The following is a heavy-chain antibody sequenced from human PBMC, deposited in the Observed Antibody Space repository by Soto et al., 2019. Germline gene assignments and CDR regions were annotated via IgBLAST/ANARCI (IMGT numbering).Heavy chain of an antibody. Sequence: GESLKISCRTSVYRFTSYWIAWVRQMPGKGLGWMGIIFPSDSDTRYSPSFQGQVTISADRSTSTVFLQWASLKASDTAVYFCARKDKSGYFNWFDPWGQGTLVTVSS. V-gene: IGHV5-51*01. D-gene: IGHD3-22*01. CDR2: IFPSDSDT. CDR1: VYRFTSYW. J-gene: IGHJ5*02. CDR3: ARKDKSGYFNWFDP.